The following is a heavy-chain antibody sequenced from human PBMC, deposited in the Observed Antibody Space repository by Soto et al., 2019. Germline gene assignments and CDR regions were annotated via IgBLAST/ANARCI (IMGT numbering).Heavy chain of an antibody. CDR3: ARGYGRNFDY. CDR2: INHSGST. CDR1: GGSFSGYY. Sequence: QVQLQQWGAGLLKPSETLSLTCAVYGGSFSGYYWSWIRQPPGKGLEWIGEINHSGSTNYNPSLKSRVTISVDTSKNQFALKLSSVTDADTAMYYGARGYGRNFDYWGQGTLVTVSS. D-gene: IGHD3-10*01. V-gene: IGHV4-34*01. J-gene: IGHJ4*02.